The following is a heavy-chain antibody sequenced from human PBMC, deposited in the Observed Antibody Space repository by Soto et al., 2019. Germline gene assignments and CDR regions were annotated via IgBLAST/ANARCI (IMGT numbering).Heavy chain of an antibody. Sequence: VQLVESGGGVVKPGRSLRLSCAASGFTFSDYAMHWVRQAPGKGLEWVAVVSHDGRNTHYADSVKGRFTISRDSSKNTVSLELTSLRAEDTAVYYCAKGVRQWLVTSDFNYWGQGALVTVSS. V-gene: IGHV3-30*18. CDR1: GFTFSDYA. D-gene: IGHD6-19*01. CDR2: VSHDGRNT. CDR3: AKGVRQWLVTSDFNY. J-gene: IGHJ4*02.